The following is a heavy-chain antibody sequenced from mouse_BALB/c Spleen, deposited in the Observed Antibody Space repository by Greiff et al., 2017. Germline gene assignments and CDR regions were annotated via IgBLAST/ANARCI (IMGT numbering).Heavy chain of an antibody. V-gene: IGHV3-2*02. CDR2: ISYSGST. Sequence: VQLKESGPGLVKPSQSLSLTCTVTGYSITSDYAWNWIRQFPGNKLEWMGYISYSGSTSYNPSLKSRISITRDTSKNQFFLQLNSVTTEDTATYYCAREGAIYYGYDDAMDYWGQGTSVTVSS. D-gene: IGHD2-2*01. J-gene: IGHJ4*01. CDR3: AREGAIYYGYDDAMDY. CDR1: GYSITSDYA.